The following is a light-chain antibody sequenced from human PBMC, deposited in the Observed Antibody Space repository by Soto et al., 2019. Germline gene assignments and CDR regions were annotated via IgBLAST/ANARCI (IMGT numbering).Light chain of an antibody. CDR2: GVS. V-gene: IGKV3-20*01. J-gene: IGKJ5*01. CDR1: QPVSSNF. CDR3: QQYANSPST. Sequence: ELVLTQSPGTLSLSPGESAALSCRASQPVSSNFLAWYQQKPGQAPRLLIYGVSSRASGIPDRFFGSGSGTDFTLTINRLEPEDFEVYYCQQYANSPSTVGQGTRLEIK.